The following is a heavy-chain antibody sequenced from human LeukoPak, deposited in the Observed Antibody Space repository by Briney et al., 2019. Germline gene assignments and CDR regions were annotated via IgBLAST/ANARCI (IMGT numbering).Heavy chain of an antibody. CDR2: IRSKAYGGTT. J-gene: IGHJ4*02. Sequence: GGSLRLSCTAPGFTFGDYAMSWVRQAPGKGLEWVGFIRSKAYGGTTEYAASVKGRFTISRDNSKNTLYLQMNSLRAEDTAVYYCATRLLFRVMYYFDYWGQGTLVTVSS. CDR3: ATRLLFRVMYYFDY. CDR1: GFTFGDYA. V-gene: IGHV3-49*04. D-gene: IGHD3-16*01.